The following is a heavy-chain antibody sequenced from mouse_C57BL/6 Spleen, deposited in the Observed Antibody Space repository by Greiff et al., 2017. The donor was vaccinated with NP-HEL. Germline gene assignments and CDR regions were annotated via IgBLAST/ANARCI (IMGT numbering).Heavy chain of an antibody. CDR2: INYDGSST. CDR3: AREEGAYYGSSFFDY. D-gene: IGHD1-1*01. CDR1: GFTFSDYY. V-gene: IGHV5-16*01. Sequence: EVMLVESEGGLVQPGSSMKLSCTASGFTFSDYYMAWVRQVPEKRLEWVANINYDGSSTYYLDSLKSRFIISRDNAKNILYLQMSSLKSEDTATYYCAREEGAYYGSSFFDYWGQGTTLTVSS. J-gene: IGHJ2*01.